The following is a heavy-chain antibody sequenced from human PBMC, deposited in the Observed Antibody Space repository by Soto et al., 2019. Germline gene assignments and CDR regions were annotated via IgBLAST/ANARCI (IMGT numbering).Heavy chain of an antibody. D-gene: IGHD3-22*01. CDR2: IFHGGGT. CDR1: GESFSGYY. Sequence: SETLSLTCGVSGESFSGYYWSWIRQPPGKGLEWIGQIFHGGGTNYSPSLKSRVTISVDTSKNQFSLELSSVTAADTAVYYCARPHYDSNTFYYFFDYWGQGTLVTVSS. J-gene: IGHJ4*02. CDR3: ARPHYDSNTFYYFFDY. V-gene: IGHV4-34*12.